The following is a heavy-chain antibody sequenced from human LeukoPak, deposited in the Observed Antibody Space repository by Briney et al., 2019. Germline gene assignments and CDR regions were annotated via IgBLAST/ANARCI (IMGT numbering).Heavy chain of an antibody. Sequence: GGSLRLSCAASGFTFSSYEVIWVRQAPGKGLEWVSYMSSSGTTIHYVDSVMGRFRNSRDNAKNTVYLEMNSLRSEDTAVYYCARSLIPLGMDVWGQGTTVIVSS. D-gene: IGHD2-21*01. CDR2: MSSSGTTI. CDR1: GFTFSSYE. V-gene: IGHV3-48*03. J-gene: IGHJ6*02. CDR3: ARSLIPLGMDV.